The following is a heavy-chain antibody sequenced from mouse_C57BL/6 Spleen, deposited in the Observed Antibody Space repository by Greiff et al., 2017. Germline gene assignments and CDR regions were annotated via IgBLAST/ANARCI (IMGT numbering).Heavy chain of an antibody. CDR3: TRSRDGNHEGYAMDY. D-gene: IGHD2-1*01. J-gene: IGHJ4*01. CDR2: IDPDTGGT. CDR1: GYTFTDYE. V-gene: IGHV1-15*01. Sequence: VQLQQSGAELVRPGASVTLSCKASGYTFTDYEMHWVKQTPVHGLEWIGAIDPDTGGTAYNQKFKGKAILTADKSSSTAYMELRSLTSEDSAVYYCTRSRDGNHEGYAMDYWGQGTSVTVSS.